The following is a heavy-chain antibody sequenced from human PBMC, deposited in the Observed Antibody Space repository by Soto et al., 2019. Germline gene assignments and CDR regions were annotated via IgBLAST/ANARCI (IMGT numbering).Heavy chain of an antibody. D-gene: IGHD6-13*01. V-gene: IGHV4-4*02. CDR1: GGSISSSNW. Sequence: PSETLSLTCAVSGGSISSSNWWSWVRQPPGKGLEWIGEIYHSGSTNYNPSLKSRVTISVDKSKNQFSLKLSSVTAADTAVYYCARLGTHIAAAGIGVDYWGQGTLVTVSS. CDR2: IYHSGST. CDR3: ARLGTHIAAAGIGVDY. J-gene: IGHJ4*02.